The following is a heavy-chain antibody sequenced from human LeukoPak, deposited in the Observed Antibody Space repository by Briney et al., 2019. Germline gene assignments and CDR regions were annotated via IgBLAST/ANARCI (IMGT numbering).Heavy chain of an antibody. V-gene: IGHV3-48*04. CDR2: ISSSSSTI. Sequence: PGGSLRLSCAASGFTFSSYSMNWVRQAPGKGLEWVSYISSSSSTIYYADSVKGRFTISRDNAKNSLYLQMNSLRAEDTAVYYCASYYYDSIGYYWDAFDIWGQGTMVTVSS. J-gene: IGHJ3*02. CDR3: ASYYYDSIGYYWDAFDI. D-gene: IGHD3-22*01. CDR1: GFTFSSYS.